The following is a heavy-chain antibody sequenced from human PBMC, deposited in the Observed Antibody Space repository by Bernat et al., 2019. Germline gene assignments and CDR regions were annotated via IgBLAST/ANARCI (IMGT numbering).Heavy chain of an antibody. J-gene: IGHJ4*02. Sequence: LQLQESGPGLVKPSETLSLTCTVSGGSISSSSYYWGWIRQPPGKGLEWIGRIKNKGDGGTTDYVAPVKGRFTISRDDSKNTLYLQMNSLKTEDTAVYYCTTDPRYWGQGTVVTVSS. CDR2: IKNKGDGGTT. V-gene: IGHV3-15*01. D-gene: IGHD1-14*01. CDR1: GGSISSSSYY. CDR3: TTDPRY.